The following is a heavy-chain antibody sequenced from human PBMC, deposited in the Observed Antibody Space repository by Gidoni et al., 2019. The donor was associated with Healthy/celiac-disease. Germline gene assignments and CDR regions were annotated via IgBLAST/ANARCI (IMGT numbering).Heavy chain of an antibody. Sequence: QVQLVQSGAEVKKPWSSVKVSCRASGGTFSSYTISWVRQAPGQGLEWMGRIIPILGIANYAQKFQGRVTITADKSTSTAYMELSSLRSEDTAVYYCAIYGDYVGYFDYWGQGTLVTVSS. J-gene: IGHJ4*02. CDR2: IIPILGIA. CDR3: AIYGDYVGYFDY. CDR1: GGTFSSYT. V-gene: IGHV1-69*02. D-gene: IGHD4-17*01.